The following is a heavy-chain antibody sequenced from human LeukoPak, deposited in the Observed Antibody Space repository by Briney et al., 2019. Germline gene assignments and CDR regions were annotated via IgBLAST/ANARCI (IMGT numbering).Heavy chain of an antibody. J-gene: IGHJ4*02. CDR2: ISVSGGST. D-gene: IGHD2-21*01. Sequence: PGGSLRLSCIASGFTFSTYSMNWVRQTPGKGLEWVSSISVSGGSTFYADSVKGRFTISRDNSKNTLYLQLNGLRTEDTALYYCAKDRLLNCRGDCYIFDYWGQGTLVTVSS. CDR3: AKDRLLNCRGDCYIFDY. CDR1: GFTFSTYS. V-gene: IGHV3-23*01.